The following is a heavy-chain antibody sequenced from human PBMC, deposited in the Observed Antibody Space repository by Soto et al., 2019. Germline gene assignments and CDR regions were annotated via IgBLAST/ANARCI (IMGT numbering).Heavy chain of an antibody. D-gene: IGHD1-1*01. V-gene: IGHV1-69*01. J-gene: IGHJ4*02. Sequence: QVQLVQSGAEVKKPGSSVKVSCTASGGSLRNSVISWVRQAPAQRLEWMGGVIPILGTANYAQKFQGRVTMHADEATSTAYMDLSSLSPDDTAVYYCARLGHTGHWGPGNLVSVSS. CDR1: GGSLRNSV. CDR3: ARLGHTGH. CDR2: VIPILGTA.